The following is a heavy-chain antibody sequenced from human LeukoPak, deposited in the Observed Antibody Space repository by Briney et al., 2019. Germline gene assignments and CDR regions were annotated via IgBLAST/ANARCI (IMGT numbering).Heavy chain of an antibody. V-gene: IGHV3-21*01. CDR1: GFTFSNFG. Sequence: KPGGSLRLSCTASGFTFSNFGINWVRQAPGKGLEWVSCMDRHTNIYYADSVRGRFTISRDNAKNSVYLQMNSLTVEDSAVYYCVGDPTTNRFQFFQYWGQGALVTVSS. CDR2: MDRHTNI. CDR3: VGDPTTNRFQFFQY. J-gene: IGHJ4*02. D-gene: IGHD1-14*01.